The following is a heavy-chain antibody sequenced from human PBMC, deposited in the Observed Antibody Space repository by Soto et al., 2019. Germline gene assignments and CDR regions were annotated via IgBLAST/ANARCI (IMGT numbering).Heavy chain of an antibody. J-gene: IGHJ4*02. D-gene: IGHD6-19*01. CDR2: INHSGST. CDR3: ASNLSGYSSGAIGY. CDR1: GGSFSGYY. V-gene: IGHV4-34*01. Sequence: SETLSLTCAVYGGSFSGYYWSWIRQPPGKGLEWIGEINHSGSTNYNPSLKSRVTISVDTSKNQFSLKLSSVTAADTAVYYCASNLSGYSSGAIGYWGQGTLVTVS.